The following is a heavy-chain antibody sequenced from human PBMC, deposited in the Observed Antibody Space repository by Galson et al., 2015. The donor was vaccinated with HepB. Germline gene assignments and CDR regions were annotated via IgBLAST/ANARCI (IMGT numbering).Heavy chain of an antibody. CDR1: GGSISSSTYY. V-gene: IGHV4-39*07. CDR2: IYYSGST. J-gene: IGHJ4*02. Sequence: ETLSLTCTVSGGSISSSTYYWGWIRQPPGKGLEWIGSIYYSGSTYYNPSLQSRVTIAVDTSKNPFSLTRSSVTAADTAVYYCAREVGRDIVAKAGFDYWAREPWSPSPQ. CDR3: AREVGRDIVAKAGFDY. D-gene: IGHD5-12*01.